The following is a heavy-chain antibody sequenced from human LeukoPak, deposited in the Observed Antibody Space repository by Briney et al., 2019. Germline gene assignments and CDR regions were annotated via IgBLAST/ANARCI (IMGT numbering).Heavy chain of an antibody. V-gene: IGHV1-46*01. Sequence: ASVKVSCKASGYTFTSYYMHWVRQAPGQGLEWMGIINPSGGSTSYAQKFQGRVTMTRDTSTSTVYMELSSLRSEDTAVYYCARADGDLTPFYYMDVWGKGTTVTISS. CDR3: ARADGDLTPFYYMDV. D-gene: IGHD4-17*01. J-gene: IGHJ6*03. CDR1: GYTFTSYY. CDR2: INPSGGST.